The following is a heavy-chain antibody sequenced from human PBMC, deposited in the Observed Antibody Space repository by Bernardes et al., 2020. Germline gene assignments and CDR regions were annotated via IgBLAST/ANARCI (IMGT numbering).Heavy chain of an antibody. J-gene: IGHJ4*02. V-gene: IGHV3-30*01. CDR1: GFTFSGYA. Sequence: GGSLRLSCTASGFTFSGYAMHWVRQAPDKGLEWVAVIYYDGSNKYYADSVKGRFTISRDNSKNTLYLQMNSLRDEDTAVYYCARGTNGRGVTNDYWGQGTLVTVSS. D-gene: IGHD2-8*01. CDR3: ARGTNGRGVTNDY. CDR2: IYYDGSNK.